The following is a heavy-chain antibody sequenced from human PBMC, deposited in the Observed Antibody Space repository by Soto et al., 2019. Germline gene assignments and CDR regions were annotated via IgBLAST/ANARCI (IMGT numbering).Heavy chain of an antibody. J-gene: IGHJ4*02. CDR2: ITHTGRT. D-gene: IGHD4-17*01. CDR1: TGSMRTYY. V-gene: IGHV4-59*01. Sequence: QVQLQQSGPGLVRPAETLSLTCSVSTGSMRTYYWTWIRQSPGKGLEWIGEITHTGRTNYNPSLESRVTVSVDTPRKQLSLRLTSVTAADTALYYCARDDTTALFDFWGQGTLVTVSS. CDR3: ARDDTTALFDF.